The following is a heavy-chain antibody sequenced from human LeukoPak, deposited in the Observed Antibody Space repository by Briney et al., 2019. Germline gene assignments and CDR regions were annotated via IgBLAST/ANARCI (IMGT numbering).Heavy chain of an antibody. D-gene: IGHD3-10*01. V-gene: IGHV4-39*01. CDR1: GGSISSSSYY. Sequence: SETLSLTCTVSGGSISSSSYYWGWIRQPPGRGLEWIGSIYYSGSTYYNPSLKSRVTISVDTSKNQFSLKLSPVTAADTAVYYCARRPEYYYGSGSYSEYYFDYWGQGTLVTVSS. CDR3: ARRPEYYYGSGSYSEYYFDY. J-gene: IGHJ4*02. CDR2: IYYSGST.